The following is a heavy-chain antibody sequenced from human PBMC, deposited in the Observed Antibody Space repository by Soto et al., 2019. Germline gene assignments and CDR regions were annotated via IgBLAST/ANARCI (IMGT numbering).Heavy chain of an antibody. J-gene: IGHJ4*02. CDR2: IWYDESKK. CDR1: GFPLSDYG. CDR3: ASERGSSYFDY. D-gene: IGHD1-26*01. V-gene: IGHV3-33*01. Sequence: QVQLVESGGGVVQPGRSLRLSCAVSGFPLSDYGMHWVRQAPGKGLEWVAVIWYDESKKYYADSVKGRFTISRDTSTNTVYLQMNSLRGEDTAVYYCASERGSSYFDYWGQGTLVTVSS.